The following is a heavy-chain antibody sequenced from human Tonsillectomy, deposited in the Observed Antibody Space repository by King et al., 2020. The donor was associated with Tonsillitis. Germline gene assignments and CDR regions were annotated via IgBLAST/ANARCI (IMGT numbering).Heavy chain of an antibody. J-gene: IGHJ6*02. CDR1: GFTFRRYA. D-gene: IGHD4-17*01. V-gene: IGHV3-23*04. CDR2: VSGNGNGT. Sequence: VQLVESGGGLVQPGGSLRVSCVGSGFTFRRYAMSWVRQAPGKGPEWVSGVSGNGNGTYYADSVMGRFTISRDNSKNTVSLQMNNLRVEDTAVYYCAKNLGTVTAGGRYYHYFGMDVWGQGTTVTVSS. CDR3: AKNLGTVTAGGRYYHYFGMDV.